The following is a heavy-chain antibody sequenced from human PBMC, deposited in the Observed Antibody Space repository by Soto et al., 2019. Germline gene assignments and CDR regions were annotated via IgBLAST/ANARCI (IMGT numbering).Heavy chain of an antibody. CDR1: GFTFSSYA. J-gene: IGHJ4*02. Sequence: SGGSLRLSCAASGFTFSSYAMSWVRQAPGKGLEWVSAISGSGGSTYYADSVKGRFTISRDNSKNTLYLQMNSLRAEDTAVYYCANSGYSGYETFWRVIFDYWGQGTLVTVSS. V-gene: IGHV3-23*01. D-gene: IGHD5-12*01. CDR2: ISGSGGST. CDR3: ANSGYSGYETFWRVIFDY.